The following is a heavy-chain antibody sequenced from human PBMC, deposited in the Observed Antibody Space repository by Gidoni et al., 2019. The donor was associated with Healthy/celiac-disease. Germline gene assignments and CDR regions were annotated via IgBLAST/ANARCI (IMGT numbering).Heavy chain of an antibody. CDR2: ISYDGSNK. CDR3: AKDLRGIDFFGAIDY. J-gene: IGHJ4*02. CDR1: GFTFSSYG. D-gene: IGHD3-3*01. Sequence: QVQLVESGGGVVQPGRSLSLSCAASGFTFSSYGMHWVRQAPGKGLEWVAVISYDGSNKYYADSVKGRFTISRDNSKNTLYLQMNSLRAEDTAVYYCAKDLRGIDFFGAIDYWGQGTLVTVSS. V-gene: IGHV3-30*18.